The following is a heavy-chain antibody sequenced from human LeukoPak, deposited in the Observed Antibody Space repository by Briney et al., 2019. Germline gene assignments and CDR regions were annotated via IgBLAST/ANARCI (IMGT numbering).Heavy chain of an antibody. CDR2: IIPFVDIP. CDR3: ASALVGKQLHPSD. Sequence: KPGASVKVSCKASGYTFTTYGISWVRQAPGQGLEWMGRIIPFVDIPYYAQKFQGRVTITADKSTSTVYMELSSLKSEDTAVYYCASALVGKQLHPSDWGQGTLVTVSS. V-gene: IGHV1-69*04. D-gene: IGHD1-1*01. J-gene: IGHJ4*02. CDR1: GYTFTTYG.